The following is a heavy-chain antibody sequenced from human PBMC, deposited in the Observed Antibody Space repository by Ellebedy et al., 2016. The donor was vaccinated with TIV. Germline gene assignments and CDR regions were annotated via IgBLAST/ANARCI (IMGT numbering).Heavy chain of an antibody. V-gene: IGHV4-4*07. D-gene: IGHD2-21*02. CDR1: GGSISSYY. J-gene: IGHJ1*01. CDR3: TRHSPNAYCGGDCALGGYFQH. Sequence: MPSETLSLTCTVSGGSISSYYWSWIRQPAGKGLEWIGRIYTSGSTNYNPSLKSRVTISVDTSKNKFSLKLSSVTAADTAVYYCTRHSPNAYCGGDCALGGYFQHWGQGTLVTVSS. CDR2: IYTSGST.